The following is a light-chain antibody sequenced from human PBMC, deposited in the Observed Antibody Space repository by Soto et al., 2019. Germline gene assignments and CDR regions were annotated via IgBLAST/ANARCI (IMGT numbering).Light chain of an antibody. CDR1: QSVRNNY. CDR3: QQYGTSPRT. J-gene: IGKJ1*01. Sequence: EIVLTQSPGTLSLSPGERATLSCRASQSVRNNYLAWYQQRPGQAPRLLIYAASSRATGIPDRFNGSGSGTDFTLTLSRRDPEDFTVYYCQQYGTSPRTFGKGTKVEIK. V-gene: IGKV3-20*01. CDR2: AAS.